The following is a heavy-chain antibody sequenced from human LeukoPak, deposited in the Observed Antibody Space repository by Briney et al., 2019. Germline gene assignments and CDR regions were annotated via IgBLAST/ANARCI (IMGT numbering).Heavy chain of an antibody. CDR2: IYYSGST. CDR1: GGFISSYY. D-gene: IGHD6-13*01. Sequence: SETLSLTCTVSGGFISSYYWSWIRQPPGKGLEWIGYIYYSGSTNYNPSLKSRVTISVDTSKNQFSLKLSSVTAADTAVYYCAREVSSSWPSDYYYMDVWGKGTTVIISS. CDR3: AREVSSSWPSDYYYMDV. V-gene: IGHV4-59*01. J-gene: IGHJ6*03.